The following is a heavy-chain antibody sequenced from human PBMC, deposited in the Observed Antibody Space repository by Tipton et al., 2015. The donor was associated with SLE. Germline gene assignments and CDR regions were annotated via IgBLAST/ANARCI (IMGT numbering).Heavy chain of an antibody. V-gene: IGHV4-4*08. Sequence: TLSLTCTVSGGSISSYYWRWVRLNSGERLEWIGYTHTGGRTKYNPPVTSRVSISVDTSKNQFSLKLTSVTAADTGVYYCASGGYYGSGSYYGGWFDPWGQGTLVTVSS. CDR3: ASGGYYGSGSYYGGWFDP. CDR1: GGSISSYY. J-gene: IGHJ5*02. D-gene: IGHD3-10*01. CDR2: THTGGRT.